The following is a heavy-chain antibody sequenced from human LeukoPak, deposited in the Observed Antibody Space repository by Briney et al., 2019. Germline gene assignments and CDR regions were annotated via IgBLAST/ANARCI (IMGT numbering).Heavy chain of an antibody. V-gene: IGHV2-70*11. CDR3: ARKNGVYGMDV. CDR1: GFSLITTGMC. CDR2: IDWDDDK. D-gene: IGHD1-1*01. J-gene: IGHJ6*02. Sequence: SGPALVKPTPPLTLTFTFSGFSLITTGMCVSWVRQPPVKALEWLARIDWDDDKYYSTSLKTRLTISKDTSKNQVVLTMTNMDPVYTATYYCARKNGVYGMDVWGQGSTLTV.